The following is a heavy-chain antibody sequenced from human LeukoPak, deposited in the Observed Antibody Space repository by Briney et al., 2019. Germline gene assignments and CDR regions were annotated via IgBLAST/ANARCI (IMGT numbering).Heavy chain of an antibody. CDR1: GFTFSTFD. J-gene: IGHJ5*02. CDR2: ISVSGGTT. V-gene: IGHV3-23*01. D-gene: IGHD6-6*01. CDR3: AKVLPSTSSPDP. Sequence: GGSLRFSCAASGFTFSTFDMTWVRQAPGKGLEWVSGISVSGGTTYYADSVKGRFSISRDNSKNTMYLQMNSLRAEDTAVYYCAKVLPSTSSPDPWGQGTLVTVSS.